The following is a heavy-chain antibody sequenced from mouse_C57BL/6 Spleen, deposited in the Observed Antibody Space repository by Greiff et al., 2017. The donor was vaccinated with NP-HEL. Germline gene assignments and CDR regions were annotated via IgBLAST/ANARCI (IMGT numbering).Heavy chain of an antibody. V-gene: IGHV1-42*01. J-gene: IGHJ1*03. CDR2: INPSTGGT. D-gene: IGHD1-1*01. Sequence: VQLKQSGPELVKPGASVKISCKASGYSFTGYYMNWVKQSPEKSLEWIGEINPSTGGTTYNQKFKAKATLTVDKSSSTAYMQLKSLTSEDSAVYYCATPTTVAWYFDVWGTGTTVTVSS. CDR3: ATPTTVAWYFDV. CDR1: GYSFTGYY.